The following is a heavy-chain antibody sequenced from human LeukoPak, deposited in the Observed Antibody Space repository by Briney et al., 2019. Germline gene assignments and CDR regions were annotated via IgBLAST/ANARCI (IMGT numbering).Heavy chain of an antibody. CDR2: IKQDGSEK. V-gene: IGHV3-7*03. J-gene: IGHJ4*02. Sequence: PGGSLRLSCAASGFPFSGYWMIWVRQAPGKGLEWVANIKQDGSEKYYVDSVKGRFTISRDNAKNSLYLQMNSLRAEDTAVYYCAREYSSGLFDHWGQGTLVTGSS. CDR3: AREYSSGLFDH. D-gene: IGHD6-19*01. CDR1: GFPFSGYW.